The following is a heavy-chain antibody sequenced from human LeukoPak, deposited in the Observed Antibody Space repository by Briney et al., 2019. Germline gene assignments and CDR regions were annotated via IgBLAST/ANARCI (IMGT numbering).Heavy chain of an antibody. CDR2: IKEDGSED. D-gene: IGHD5-24*01. CDR1: GFTFSSPY. CDR3: ARDADGYED. Sequence: PGGSLRLSCEPSGFTFSSPYRNWVRQPPGKGLEWVANIKEDGSEDYYADSVKGRFAISKDNAKNSLYLQMNNLRAEDTAMYYCARDADGYEDWGQGTLVIVSS. V-gene: IGHV3-7*01. J-gene: IGHJ4*02.